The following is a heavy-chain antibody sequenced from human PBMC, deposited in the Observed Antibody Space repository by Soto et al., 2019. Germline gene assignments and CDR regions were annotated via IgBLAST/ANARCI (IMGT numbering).Heavy chain of an antibody. Sequence: EVQLVESGGGFVKPGESLTLSCAASGFTFNNAWMSWVRQAPGTGLEWVGRIKSNADGGTADYTPPLKGRFTISRDDSKNTLFLHINSLKTEDTAVYYCTTGVATAKYYFDFWGQGTLVTVSS. D-gene: IGHD6-25*01. J-gene: IGHJ4*02. CDR2: IKSNADGGTA. V-gene: IGHV3-15*01. CDR3: TTGVATAKYYFDF. CDR1: GFTFNNAW.